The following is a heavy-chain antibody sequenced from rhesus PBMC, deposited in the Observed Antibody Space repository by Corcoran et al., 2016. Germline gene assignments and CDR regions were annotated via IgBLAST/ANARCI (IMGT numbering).Heavy chain of an antibody. D-gene: IGHD6-31*01. V-gene: IGHV4-80*01. J-gene: IGHJ5-1*01. Sequence: QVQLQESGPGLVKPSETLSLTCAVSGASISSYWWSWIRQPPGKGMEWIGESNGNSSNPYSTPSLKIRFTISTDASKTQFSLKLSSVPAADPAVYYCARGNFYSSGAPNRFDVWGPGVLVTVSS. CDR1: GASISSYW. CDR2: SNGNSSNP. CDR3: ARGNFYSSGAPNRFDV.